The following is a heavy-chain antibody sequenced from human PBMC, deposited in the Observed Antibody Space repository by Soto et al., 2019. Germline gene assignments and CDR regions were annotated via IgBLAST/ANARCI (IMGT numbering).Heavy chain of an antibody. J-gene: IGHJ5*02. CDR2: IKQDGSEK. CDR3: ARDRSITIFGVVADWFDP. CDR1: GFTFGSYW. Sequence: PGGSLGLSCAASGFTFGSYWMSWVRQAPGKWLEWVANIKQDGSEKYYVDSVKGRFTISRDNAKNSLYLQMNSLRAEDTAVYYCARDRSITIFGVVADWFDPWGQGTLVTVSS. D-gene: IGHD3-3*01. V-gene: IGHV3-7*01.